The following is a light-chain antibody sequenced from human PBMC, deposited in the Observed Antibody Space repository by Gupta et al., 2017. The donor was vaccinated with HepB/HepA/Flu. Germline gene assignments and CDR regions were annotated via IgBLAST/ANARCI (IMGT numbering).Light chain of an antibody. CDR2: GND. V-gene: IGLV1-40*01. CDR1: SSNTGAGYD. Sequence: QSVLTQPPSVSGAPGQRVTISRTGSSSNTGAGYDVHWYQQLPVTPPKLLIYGNDNRPSGVPDRFSGSKSDTSASLAITGLQAEDEADYYCQSCDDTLSGHVVFGGGTKLTVL. CDR3: QSCDDTLSGHVV. J-gene: IGLJ2*01.